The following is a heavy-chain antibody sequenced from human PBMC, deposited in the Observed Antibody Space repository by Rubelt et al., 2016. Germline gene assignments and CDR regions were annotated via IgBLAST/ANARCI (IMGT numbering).Heavy chain of an antibody. Sequence: EVQLVESGGGLVRPGGSLRLPCAASGFTFGSYTLTWFRQTPGKGREWFSRINSIGSRTSYADSVRGRFTISRNNAKNTLYLQMNSLRAEETAVYYCARRMSALGYYYGMDVWGQGTTVTVSS. CDR2: INSIGSRT. CDR1: GFTFGSYT. J-gene: IGHJ6*02. V-gene: IGHV3-74*02. D-gene: IGHD3-16*01. CDR3: ARRMSALGYYYGMDV.